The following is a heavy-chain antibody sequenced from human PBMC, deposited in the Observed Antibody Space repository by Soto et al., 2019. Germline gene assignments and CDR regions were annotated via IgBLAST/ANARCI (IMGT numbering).Heavy chain of an antibody. Sequence: ASVKVSCKASGGTFSSYAISWVRQAPGQGLEWMGGIIPIFGTANYAQKFQGRVTMTRDTSISTAYMELSRLRSDDTAVYYCARVSELELLSAFDIWGQGTMVTVSS. CDR2: IIPIFGTA. V-gene: IGHV1-69*05. D-gene: IGHD1-7*01. CDR1: GGTFSSYA. CDR3: ARVSELELLSAFDI. J-gene: IGHJ3*02.